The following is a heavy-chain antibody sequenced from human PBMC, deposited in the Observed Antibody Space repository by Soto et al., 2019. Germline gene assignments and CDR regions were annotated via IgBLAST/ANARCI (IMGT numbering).Heavy chain of an antibody. CDR3: ARAYLGHCSGGSCYSSWFDP. CDR1: GYRFTSYW. CDR2: IYPGDSDT. J-gene: IGHJ5*02. V-gene: IGHV5-51*01. Sequence: PGESLKISCQDSGYRFTSYWIAWVRQMPGKGLEWMGVIYPGDSDTRYSPSFQGQVTISADKSISTAYLQWSSLKASDTAMYYCARAYLGHCSGGSCYSSWFDPWGQGTLVTVSS. D-gene: IGHD2-15*01.